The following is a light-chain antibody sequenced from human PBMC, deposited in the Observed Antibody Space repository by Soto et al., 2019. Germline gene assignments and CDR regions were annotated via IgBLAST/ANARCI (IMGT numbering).Light chain of an antibody. CDR3: QQYSSSRT. J-gene: IGKJ2*01. Sequence: EIVMTQFPGTLSLSPVERATLSCRTSQSVAGSYLAWYQQKPGQAPRLLIYGASSRATGIPDRFSGSGSGIDFTLTISRLEPEDFAVYYCQQYSSSRTFGQGTKLEIK. CDR1: QSVAGSY. CDR2: GAS. V-gene: IGKV3-20*01.